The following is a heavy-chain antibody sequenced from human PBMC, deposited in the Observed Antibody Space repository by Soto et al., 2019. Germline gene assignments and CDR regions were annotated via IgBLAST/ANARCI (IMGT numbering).Heavy chain of an antibody. J-gene: IGHJ6*01. V-gene: IGHV4-31*03. CDR1: DGNIGDRGCY. CDR3: ARFDYYYGMDV. Sequence: PHCLTFTVADGNIGDRGCYWSWIRQHPGKGLEWIGYIYYSGSTYYNPSLKSRVTISVDTSKNQFSLKLSSVTAADTAVYYCARFDYYYGMDVWGQGTTVTVSS. CDR2: IYYSGST.